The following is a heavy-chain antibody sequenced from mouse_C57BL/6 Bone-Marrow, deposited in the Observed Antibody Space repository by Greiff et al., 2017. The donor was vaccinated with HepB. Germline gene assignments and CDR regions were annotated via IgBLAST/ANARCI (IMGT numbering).Heavy chain of an antibody. CDR2: IDPSDSYT. CDR1: GYTFTSYW. J-gene: IGHJ3*01. D-gene: IGHD2-4*01. Sequence: QVQLQQPGAELVRPGTSVKLSCKASGYTFTSYWMHWVKQRPGQGLEWIGVIDPSDSYTNYNQKFKGKATLTVDTASSTAYMQLSSLTSEDSAVYYCARSPLYDYDGAWFAYWGQGTLVTVSA. CDR3: ARSPLYDYDGAWFAY. V-gene: IGHV1-59*01.